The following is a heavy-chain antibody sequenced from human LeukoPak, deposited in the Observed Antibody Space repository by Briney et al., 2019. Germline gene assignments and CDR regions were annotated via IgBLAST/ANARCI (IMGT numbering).Heavy chain of an antibody. CDR1: GFTLSNSA. J-gene: IGHJ3*01. D-gene: IGHD5-24*01. CDR3: AKGGRGGYNIAFDV. Sequence: GGSLRLSCAASGFTLSNSAMTWVRQAPGEGLEWVSGFSATDGNANYADSVRGRFTISRDNSKNTLHLQMNSLRPEDTALYYCAKGGRGGYNIAFDVWGQGTMVTVSS. CDR2: FSATDGNA. V-gene: IGHV3-23*01.